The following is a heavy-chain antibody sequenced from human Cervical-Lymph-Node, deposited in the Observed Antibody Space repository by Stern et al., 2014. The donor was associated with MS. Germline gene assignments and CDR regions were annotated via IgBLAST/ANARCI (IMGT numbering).Heavy chain of an antibody. V-gene: IGHV3-30*18. CDR2: ISYDGSNK. J-gene: IGHJ4*02. CDR1: GFTFSSYG. CDR3: AKDSRRDGPYFDY. D-gene: IGHD5-24*01. Sequence: VQLVQSGGGVVQPGRSLRLSCAASGFTFSSYGMHWVRQAPGKGLEWGAVISYDGSNKYYADSVKGRFTISRDNSKNTLYLQMNSLRAEDTAVYYCAKDSRRDGPYFDYWGQGTLVTVSS.